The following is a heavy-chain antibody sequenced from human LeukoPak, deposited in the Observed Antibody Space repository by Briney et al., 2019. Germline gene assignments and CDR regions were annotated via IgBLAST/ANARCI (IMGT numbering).Heavy chain of an antibody. D-gene: IGHD3-22*01. CDR2: IYPGDSDT. J-gene: IGHJ4*02. Sequence: GESLQISCQGSGYSFTSYWIGWVRQMPGKGLEWMGIIYPGDSDTRYSPSFQGQVTISADKSISTAYLQWSSLKASDTAMYYCARIPLQDSSGYYAPFDYWGQGTLVTVSS. CDR1: GYSFTSYW. V-gene: IGHV5-51*01. CDR3: ARIPLQDSSGYYAPFDY.